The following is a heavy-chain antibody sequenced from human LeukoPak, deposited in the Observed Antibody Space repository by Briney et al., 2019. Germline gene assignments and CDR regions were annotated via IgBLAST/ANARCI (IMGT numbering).Heavy chain of an antibody. Sequence: KPSETLSLTCTGSGGSISSYYWSWIRQPAGQGLEWIGRVSSSGNTDYNPSLKSRLTMSVDTSENQFSLKLTSVTAADTAVYYCAREGRSSTPGYWGQGTLVTVSS. V-gene: IGHV4-4*07. CDR3: AREGRSSTPGY. CDR2: VSSSGNT. CDR1: GGSISSYY. J-gene: IGHJ4*02. D-gene: IGHD2-15*01.